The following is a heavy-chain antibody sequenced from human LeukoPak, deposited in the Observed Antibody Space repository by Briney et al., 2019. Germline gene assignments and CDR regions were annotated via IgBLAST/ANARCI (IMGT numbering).Heavy chain of an antibody. D-gene: IGHD2-2*02. CDR1: GGSISSGGYY. CDR2: IYHSGST. Sequence: PSQTLSLTCTVSGGSISSGGYYWSWIRQPPGKGLEWIGYIYHSGSTYYNPSLKSRVTISVDRSKNQFSLKLSSVTAADTAVYYCARAHHCSSTSCYTWWFDPWGQGTLVTVSS. CDR3: ARAHHCSSTSCYTWWFDP. J-gene: IGHJ5*02. V-gene: IGHV4-30-2*01.